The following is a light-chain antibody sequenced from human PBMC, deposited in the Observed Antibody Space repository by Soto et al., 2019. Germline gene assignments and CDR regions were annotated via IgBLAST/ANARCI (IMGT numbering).Light chain of an antibody. CDR1: QSMSSY. Sequence: DIQMTQSPSSLSASVGDRVTITCRASQSMSSYLNWYQQKPGKAPKLLMYAASSLESGVPSRFSGSGSGTYFTLTISSLQPEDFGTYYCQQSYSSPWTFGQGTKVEIK. J-gene: IGKJ1*01. CDR3: QQSYSSPWT. V-gene: IGKV1-39*01. CDR2: AAS.